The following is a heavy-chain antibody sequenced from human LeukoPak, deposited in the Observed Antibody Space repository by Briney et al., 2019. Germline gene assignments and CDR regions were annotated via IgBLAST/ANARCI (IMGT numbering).Heavy chain of an antibody. Sequence: SETLSLTCTVSGGSISSYYWSWIRQPPGKGLEWIGYIYYSGSTNYNPSLKSRVTISVDTSKNQFSLKLSSVTAADTAVYYCARADDSSGYYSPWWYFDLWGRGTLVTVSS. CDR2: IYYSGST. CDR1: GGSISSYY. V-gene: IGHV4-59*01. J-gene: IGHJ2*01. D-gene: IGHD3-22*01. CDR3: ARADDSSGYYSPWWYFDL.